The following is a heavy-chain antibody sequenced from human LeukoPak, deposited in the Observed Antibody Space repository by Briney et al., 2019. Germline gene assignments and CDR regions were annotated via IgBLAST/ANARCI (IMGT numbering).Heavy chain of an antibody. CDR3: ARVGSGSIGEDY. J-gene: IGHJ4*02. V-gene: IGHV4-34*01. CDR2: IKHSGST. Sequence: SDTLSLTCAVYGGSFSGYYWSWIRQPPGQGLEWIGEIKHSGSTNYNPSRKSRVTISVDTSKTQFSLKLSSVTAADTAVYYCARVGSGSIGEDYWGQGTLVTVSS. D-gene: IGHD3-10*01. CDR1: GGSFSGYY.